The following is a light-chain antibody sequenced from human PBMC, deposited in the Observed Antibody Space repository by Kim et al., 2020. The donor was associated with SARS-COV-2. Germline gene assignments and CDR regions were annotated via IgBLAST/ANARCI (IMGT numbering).Light chain of an antibody. J-gene: IGLJ2*01. CDR3: AAWDDSLNGVV. CDR1: SSIIGSTT. Sequence: GLRVTVPCSASSSIIGSTTVNWYQRLPGMAPNFRIYTYNRRPSGVPDQFAGSKSGTSASLAISGLQSEDEADYYCAAWDDSLNGVVFGGGTQLTVL. V-gene: IGLV1-44*01. CDR2: TYN.